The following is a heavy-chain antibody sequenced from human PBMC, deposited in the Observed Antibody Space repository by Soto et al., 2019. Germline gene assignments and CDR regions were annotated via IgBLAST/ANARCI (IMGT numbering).Heavy chain of an antibody. D-gene: IGHD1-1*01. CDR3: TSGPLLPGTPPKWRAFHI. Sequence: GGSLRLSCTASGFTFADYAMSWFRQAPGKGLEWVGFVRSEAYGGTTQYAASVKGRFTISRDDSKSIAYLQMNSLKSEDTAVYYCTSGPLLPGTPPKWRAFHIWGQGTMVTVSS. J-gene: IGHJ3*02. V-gene: IGHV3-49*03. CDR1: GFTFADYA. CDR2: VRSEAYGGTT.